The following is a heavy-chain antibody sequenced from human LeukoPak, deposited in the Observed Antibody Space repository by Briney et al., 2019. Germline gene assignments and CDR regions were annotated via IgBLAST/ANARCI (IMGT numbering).Heavy chain of an antibody. CDR3: AGYAGYSRSPGKGY. CDR2: ISSTSTYI. CDR1: GFAFSSYT. V-gene: IGHV3-21*01. J-gene: IGHJ4*02. D-gene: IGHD6-13*01. Sequence: PGGSLRLSCAASGFAFSSYTMNWVRQAPGKGLEWVSSISSTSTYINYADSLKGRSTISRDNAKNSLYLQMNSLRAEDTAVYYCAGYAGYSRSPGKGYWGQGTLVTVSS.